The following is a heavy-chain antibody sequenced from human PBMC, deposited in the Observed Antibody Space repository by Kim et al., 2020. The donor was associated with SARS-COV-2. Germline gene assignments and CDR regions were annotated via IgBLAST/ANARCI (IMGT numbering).Heavy chain of an antibody. J-gene: IGHJ4*02. CDR2: ST. D-gene: IGHD3-3*01. V-gene: IGHV3-66*01. CDR3: ARDYGDFYFDY. Sequence: STYYADSVKGRFTISGDNSKNTLYLQMNSLRAEDTAVYYCARDYGDFYFDYWGQGTLVTVSS.